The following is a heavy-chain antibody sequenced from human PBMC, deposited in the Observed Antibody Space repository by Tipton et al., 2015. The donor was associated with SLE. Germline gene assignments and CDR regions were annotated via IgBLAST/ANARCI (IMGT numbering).Heavy chain of an antibody. J-gene: IGHJ6*02. CDR2: ISWNSGSI. CDR1: GFTFSRSD. V-gene: IGHV3-9*01. CDR3: AKDIRMYGTDV. Sequence: SLRLSCATSGFTFSRSDMQWVRQAPGKGLEWVSGISWNSGSIGYADSVKGRFTISRDNAKNSLYLQMNSLRAEDTALYYCAKDIRMYGTDVWGQGTTVTVSS.